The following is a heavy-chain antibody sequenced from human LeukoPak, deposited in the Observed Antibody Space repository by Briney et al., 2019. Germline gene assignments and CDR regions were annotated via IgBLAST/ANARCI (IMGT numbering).Heavy chain of an antibody. J-gene: IGHJ3*02. CDR3: AKDFGSDDAFDI. D-gene: IGHD5-12*01. CDR2: ISWDGGST. CDR1: QFIFSTYA. V-gene: IGHV3-43D*03. Sequence: GGSLRLSCAASQFIFSTYAMHWVRQAPGKGLEWVSLISWDGGSTYYADSVKGRFTISRDNSKNSLYLQMNSLRAEDTALYYCAKDFGSDDAFDIWGQGTMVTVSS.